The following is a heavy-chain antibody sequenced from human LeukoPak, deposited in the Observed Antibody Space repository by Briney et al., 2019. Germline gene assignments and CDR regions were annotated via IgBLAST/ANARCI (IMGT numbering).Heavy chain of an antibody. V-gene: IGHV4-30-2*01. CDR3: ARGNCSGGSCSTGHFDY. D-gene: IGHD2-15*01. Sequence: SETLSLTCAVSGGSISSGGYSWSWIRQPPGKGLEWIGYIYHSGSTYYNPSLKSRVTISVDRSKNQFSLKLSSVTAADTAVYYCARGNCSGGSCSTGHFDYWGQGTLVTVSS. CDR2: IYHSGST. CDR1: GGSISSGGYS. J-gene: IGHJ4*02.